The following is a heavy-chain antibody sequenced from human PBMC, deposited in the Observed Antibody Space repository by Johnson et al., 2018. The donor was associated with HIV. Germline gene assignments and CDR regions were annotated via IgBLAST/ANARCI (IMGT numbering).Heavy chain of an antibody. J-gene: IGHJ3*02. CDR3: YGYYDAFDI. CDR2: IWSDGTNK. CDR1: GYSFRNSA. Sequence: QVQLVESGGGVVQPGRSLRLSCVASGYSFRNSAMHWVRQAPGKGLEWVATIWSDGTNKYYGDSVQGRFTVSRDSSKNTLFLQMTSLRVEDTAVYYCYGYYDAFDIWGQGTMVSVSS. D-gene: IGHD3-10*01. V-gene: IGHV3-33*01.